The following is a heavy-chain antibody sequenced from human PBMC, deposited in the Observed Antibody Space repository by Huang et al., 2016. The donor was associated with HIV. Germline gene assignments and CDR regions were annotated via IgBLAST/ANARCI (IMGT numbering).Heavy chain of an antibody. J-gene: IGHJ4*02. Sequence: EVQLVESGGGLVQPGGSLRLSCAASGFSISGYWMPWVGQAPGKGVVWGTRINSEGSSTSYADSGKGRFTSAGDNAKNALYLQMNSLRAEDTAVYYCARDPRIQSWLNFFDYWGQGTLVSVSS. V-gene: IGHV3-74*01. CDR1: GFSISGYW. CDR2: INSEGSST. D-gene: IGHD3-22*01. CDR3: ARDPRIQSWLNFFDY.